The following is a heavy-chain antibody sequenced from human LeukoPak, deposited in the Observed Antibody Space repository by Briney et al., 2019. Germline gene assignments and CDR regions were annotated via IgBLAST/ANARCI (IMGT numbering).Heavy chain of an antibody. D-gene: IGHD3-22*01. J-gene: IGHJ4*02. V-gene: IGHV3-21*01. Sequence: PGGSLRLSCAGSGFSFKNYAMSWVRQAPGKGLEWVSSISYGSGFKSYADSLEGRFAISRENAKNSLYLQMNSLRAEDTAVYYCATEYSDNSGYCFHWGQGTLVTVSS. CDR3: ATEYSDNSGYCFH. CDR2: ISYGSGFK. CDR1: GFSFKNYA.